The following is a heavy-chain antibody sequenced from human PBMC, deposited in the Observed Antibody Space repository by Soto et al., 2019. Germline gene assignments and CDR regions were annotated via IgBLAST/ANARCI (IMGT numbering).Heavy chain of an antibody. CDR3: ARGGEWLTPYYYYYYGMDV. CDR2: IWYDGSNK. Sequence: GGSLRLSCAASGFTFSSYGMHWVRQAPGKGLEWVAVIWYDGSNKYYADYVKGRFTISRDNSKNTLYLQMNSLRAEDTAVYYCARGGEWLTPYYYYYYGMDVWGQGTTVTVSS. CDR1: GFTFSSYG. J-gene: IGHJ6*02. D-gene: IGHD3-3*01. V-gene: IGHV3-33*01.